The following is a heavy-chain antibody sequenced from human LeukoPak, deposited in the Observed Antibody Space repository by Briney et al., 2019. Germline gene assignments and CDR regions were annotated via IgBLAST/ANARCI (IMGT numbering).Heavy chain of an antibody. CDR1: GFTFSSYW. CDR2: INQGGSEK. J-gene: IGHJ4*02. Sequence: PGGSLRLSCAASGFTFSSYWMSWVRQAPEKGLGWVANINQGGSEKYYVDSVRGRFTISRDNAKNSLYLQMNSLRADDTAVYYCARDVTALDSWGQGTLVTVSS. D-gene: IGHD2-2*01. CDR3: ARDVTALDS. V-gene: IGHV3-7*01.